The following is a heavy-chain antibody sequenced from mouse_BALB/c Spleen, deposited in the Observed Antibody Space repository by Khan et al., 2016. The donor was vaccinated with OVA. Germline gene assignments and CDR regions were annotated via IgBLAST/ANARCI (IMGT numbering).Heavy chain of an antibody. CDR2: ISYSGNT. V-gene: IGHV3-2*02. CDR3: AKVHGGDFDY. CDR1: GYSITSDYA. D-gene: IGHD1-3*01. J-gene: IGHJ2*01. Sequence: EVQLQESGPGLVKPSQSLSLTCTVTGYSITSDYAWNWIRQFPGNKLEWLGYISYSGNTKYNPSLKSRISVTRDTSKNQFFLQLNSVTTEDTAKYYCAKVHGGDFDYWGQGTTLIVSS.